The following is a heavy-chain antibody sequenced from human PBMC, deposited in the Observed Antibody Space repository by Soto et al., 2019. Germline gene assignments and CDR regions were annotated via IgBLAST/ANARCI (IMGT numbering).Heavy chain of an antibody. Sequence: GGSLRLSCAASGFTFSSYAMSWVRQAPGKGLEWVSAISGSGGSTYYADSVKGRFTISRDNSKNTLYLQMNSLRAEDTAVYYCAKDTLTRWFGELFSHGMDVWGKGTTVTVSS. V-gene: IGHV3-23*01. D-gene: IGHD3-10*01. CDR1: GFTFSSYA. CDR2: ISGSGGST. CDR3: AKDTLTRWFGELFSHGMDV. J-gene: IGHJ6*04.